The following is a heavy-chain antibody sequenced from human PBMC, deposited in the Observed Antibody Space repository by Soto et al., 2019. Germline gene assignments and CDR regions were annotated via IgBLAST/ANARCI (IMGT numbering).Heavy chain of an antibody. CDR1: GGSISSSSYY. D-gene: IGHD1-26*01. V-gene: IGHV4-39*01. J-gene: IGHJ4*02. Sequence: PSETLSLTCTVSGGSISSSSYYWGWIRQPPGKGLEWIGSIYYSGSTYYNPSLKSRVTISVDTSKNQFSLKLSSVTAADTAVYYCARSVNLGGLPVDYWGQGTLVAVSS. CDR2: IYYSGST. CDR3: ARSVNLGGLPVDY.